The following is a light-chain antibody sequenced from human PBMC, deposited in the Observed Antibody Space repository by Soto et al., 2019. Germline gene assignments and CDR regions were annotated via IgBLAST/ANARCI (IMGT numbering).Light chain of an antibody. J-gene: IGKJ3*01. CDR1: QSVSSSY. Sequence: EIVLTQSPGTLSLSPGERATLSCRASQSVSSSYLDWYQQKPGQAPRLLIYGASSRATGIPDRFSGSGSVTDFTLTISRLEPEDFAMYYCQHYFSSQFTLGPGTKLHIE. CDR2: GAS. V-gene: IGKV3-20*01. CDR3: QHYFSSQFT.